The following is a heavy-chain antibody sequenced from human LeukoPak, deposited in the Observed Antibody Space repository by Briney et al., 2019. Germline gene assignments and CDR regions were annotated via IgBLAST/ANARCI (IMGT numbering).Heavy chain of an antibody. CDR3: ARAEVGAVDY. D-gene: IGHD1-26*01. CDR2: ISYDGRNK. Sequence: GGSLRLSCAASGFTFSSYAMHWVRQAPGKGLEWVTVISYDGRNKYYADSVKGRFTISRDNSKNTLYLQMNSLRAEDTAVYYCARAEVGAVDYWGQGTLVTVSS. J-gene: IGHJ4*02. CDR1: GFTFSSYA. V-gene: IGHV3-30*04.